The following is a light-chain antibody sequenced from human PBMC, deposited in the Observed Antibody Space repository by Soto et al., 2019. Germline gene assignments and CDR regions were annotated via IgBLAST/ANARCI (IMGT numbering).Light chain of an antibody. V-gene: IGLV6-57*04. CDR2: EDN. CDR1: SGSIASNY. Sequence: NFMLTQPHSVSESPGKAVTISCTRSSGSIASNYVQWYQQRPGSAPTIVIYEDNQRPSGVPDRFSGSIDSSSNSASLTISGLKTEDEADSYCQSYDGSIPVVFGGGTKRTVL. J-gene: IGLJ2*01. CDR3: QSYDGSIPVV.